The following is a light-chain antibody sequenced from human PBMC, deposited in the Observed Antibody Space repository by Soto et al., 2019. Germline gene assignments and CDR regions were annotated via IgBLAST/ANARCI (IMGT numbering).Light chain of an antibody. Sequence: DIQMTQSPSTLSGSVGDRVTITCRASQTISTWMAWYQQKPGIAPKLLVYDASTLQSGVASRFSGSGSGTEFTLIISGLQPDDSATYYCQQYTNTNNPWMFGQGTKVDIK. V-gene: IGKV1-5*01. J-gene: IGKJ1*01. CDR2: DAS. CDR3: QQYTNTNNPWM. CDR1: QTISTW.